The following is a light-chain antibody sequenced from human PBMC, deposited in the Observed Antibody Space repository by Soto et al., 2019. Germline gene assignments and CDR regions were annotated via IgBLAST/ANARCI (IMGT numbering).Light chain of an antibody. Sequence: DIRMTKSPSSVSAAVGDTVIITCRASQGISSWSAWYQQKPGKVRKLLIVAAFSLKRDFPSRFSGSGSGTDFTLNICSLQPEYTATYIRQQANSFLPLTFGGGTKVEI. CDR1: QGISSW. V-gene: IGKV1-12*01. CDR3: QQANSFLPLT. CDR2: AAF. J-gene: IGKJ4*01.